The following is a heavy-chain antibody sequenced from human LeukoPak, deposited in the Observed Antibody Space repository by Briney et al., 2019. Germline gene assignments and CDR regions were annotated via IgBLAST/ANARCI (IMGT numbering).Heavy chain of an antibody. D-gene: IGHD6-19*01. J-gene: IGHJ4*02. CDR1: GFTFSSYS. CDR3: ARDPGAVGPFKYYFDY. CDR2: ISSSSST. Sequence: GGSLRLSCAASGFTFSSYSMNWVRQAPGKGLEWVSYISSSSSTKYADSVKGRFTISRDNAKNSLYLQMNSLRAEDTAVYYCARDPGAVGPFKYYFDYWGQGTLVTVSS. V-gene: IGHV3-48*02.